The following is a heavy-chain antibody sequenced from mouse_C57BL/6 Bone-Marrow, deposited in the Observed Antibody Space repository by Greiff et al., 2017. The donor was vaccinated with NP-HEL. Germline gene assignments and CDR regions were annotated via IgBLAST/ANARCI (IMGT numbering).Heavy chain of an antibody. CDR3: ATEVVGYGIYFDY. D-gene: IGHD1-1*01. Sequence: QVQLQQSGPELVKPGASVKISCKASGYAFSSSWMNWVKQRPGKGLEWIGRIYPGDGDTNYNGKFKGKATLTADKSSSTAYMQLSSLTSEDSAVYFCATEVVGYGIYFDYWGQGTTLTVSS. V-gene: IGHV1-82*01. J-gene: IGHJ2*01. CDR1: GYAFSSSW. CDR2: IYPGDGDT.